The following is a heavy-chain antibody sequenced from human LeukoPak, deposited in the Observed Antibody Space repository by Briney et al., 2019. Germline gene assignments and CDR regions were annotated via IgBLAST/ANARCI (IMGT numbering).Heavy chain of an antibody. J-gene: IGHJ4*02. CDR2: IIPIFGTA. V-gene: IGHV1-69*13. CDR1: GYTFTSYD. Sequence: SVTVSCKPSGYTFTSYDIKWVRQAPGQGLEWMGGIIPIFGTANYAQKFQGRVTITADESTSTAYMEQRSMRSEDTAVYYCARGTYYYDSSGYSFDYWGQGTLVTVSS. D-gene: IGHD3-22*01. CDR3: ARGTYYYDSSGYSFDY.